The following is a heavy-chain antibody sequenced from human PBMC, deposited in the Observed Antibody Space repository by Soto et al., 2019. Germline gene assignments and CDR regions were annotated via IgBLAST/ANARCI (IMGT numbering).Heavy chain of an antibody. CDR3: ARLYGKKNWFDP. CDR2: IYYSGST. V-gene: IGHV4-39*01. Sequence: SETLSLTCTVSGGSISSSSYYWGWIRQPPGKGLEWIGSIYYSGSTYYNPSPKSRVTISVDTSKNQFSLKLSSVTAADTAVYYCARLYGKKNWFDPWGQGTLVTVSS. D-gene: IGHD1-26*01. CDR1: GGSISSSSYY. J-gene: IGHJ5*02.